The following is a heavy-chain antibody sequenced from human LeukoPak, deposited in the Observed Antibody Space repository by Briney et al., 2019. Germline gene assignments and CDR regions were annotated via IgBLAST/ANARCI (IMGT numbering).Heavy chain of an antibody. D-gene: IGHD6-13*01. J-gene: IGHJ3*02. CDR3: ARDSSSWSLAGAFDI. Sequence: ASVKVSCKASGYTFTSYGISWVRQAPGQGLEWMGWISAYNGNTNYAQKLQGRVTMTTDTSTSTAYMELRSLRSDDTAVYYCARDSSSWSLAGAFDIWGQGTMVTVSS. CDR1: GYTFTSYG. V-gene: IGHV1-18*01. CDR2: ISAYNGNT.